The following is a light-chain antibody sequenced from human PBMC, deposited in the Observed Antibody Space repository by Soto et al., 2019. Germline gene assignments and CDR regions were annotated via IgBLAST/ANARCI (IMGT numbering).Light chain of an antibody. V-gene: IGKV3-20*01. Sequence: IVLTQSACTLSLSPGERATLSCRASQSVSSSYLAWYQQKPGQAPRLLIYGASYRATGIPDRFSGSGSGTDFTLTISRLEPEDFAVYYCQQYGASPRTFGQGTKVDIK. J-gene: IGKJ1*01. CDR2: GAS. CDR1: QSVSSSY. CDR3: QQYGASPRT.